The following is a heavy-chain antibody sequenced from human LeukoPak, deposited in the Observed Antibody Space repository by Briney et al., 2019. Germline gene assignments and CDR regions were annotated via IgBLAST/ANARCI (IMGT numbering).Heavy chain of an antibody. CDR3: ARGRRITMVRGETRRFYFDY. CDR1: GGSFSGYY. D-gene: IGHD3-10*01. Sequence: SETLSLTCAVYGGSFSGYYWSWIRQPPGKGLEWIGEINHSGSTNYNPSLKSRVTISVDTSKNQFSLKLSSVTAADTAVYYCARGRRITMVRGETRRFYFDYWGQGTLVTVSS. V-gene: IGHV4-34*01. J-gene: IGHJ4*02. CDR2: INHSGST.